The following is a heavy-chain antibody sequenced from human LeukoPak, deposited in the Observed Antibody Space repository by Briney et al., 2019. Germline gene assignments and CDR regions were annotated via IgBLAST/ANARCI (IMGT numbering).Heavy chain of an antibody. CDR1: GFTFSSCA. CDR3: ATNSSSWDIDQ. J-gene: IGHJ4*02. Sequence: GGSLRLSCAASGFTFSSCAMTWVRQAPGKGLQWVSDISGNGYSTYYADSLKGRFTISRDNSKNTLYLQMNSLRAEDTAVYYCATNSSSWDIDQSGQGTLVTVSS. D-gene: IGHD6-13*01. CDR2: ISGNGYST. V-gene: IGHV3-23*01.